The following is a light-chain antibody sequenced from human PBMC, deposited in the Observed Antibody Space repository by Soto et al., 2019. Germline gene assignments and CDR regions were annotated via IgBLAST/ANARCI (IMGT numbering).Light chain of an antibody. J-gene: IGKJ4*01. CDR3: QQLNNYPLT. V-gene: IGKV1-9*01. CDR2: AAS. CDR1: QGIGSY. Sequence: DIQLTQSPSFLSASLGDRVTITCRASQGIGSYLAWYQQKPGKAPRLLIYAASTLQSEVPSRFSGSGSDTEFTLTISSLQPEDFATYYCQQLNNYPLTFGGGTKVEIK.